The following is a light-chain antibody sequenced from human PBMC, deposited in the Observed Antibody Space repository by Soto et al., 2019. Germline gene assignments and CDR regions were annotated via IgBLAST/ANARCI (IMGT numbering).Light chain of an antibody. CDR3: SSYTSSDTYV. V-gene: IGLV2-18*02. Sequence: QCVLTQPPSVSGSPGQSVAISCTGTSSDVGSYNRVSWYQQPPGTAPKLMIYEVTNRPSGVPDRFSGSKSGNTASLTISGLQAEDEADYCSSYTSSDTYVFGTGTKVTVL. CDR2: EVT. CDR1: SSDVGSYNR. J-gene: IGLJ1*01.